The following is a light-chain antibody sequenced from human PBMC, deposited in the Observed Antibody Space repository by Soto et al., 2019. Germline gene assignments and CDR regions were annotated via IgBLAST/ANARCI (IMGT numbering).Light chain of an antibody. Sequence: EIVLTQSPAILSMSPGERATLSCRASQSVSSYFAWYQHKPGQAPRLLIYDASNMATGVTARFSGSWSGTDFTLTISSLAPEDFAVYYCQQRRYWPVTFGQGTKVEIK. J-gene: IGKJ1*01. CDR3: QQRRYWPVT. V-gene: IGKV3-11*01. CDR1: QSVSSY. CDR2: DAS.